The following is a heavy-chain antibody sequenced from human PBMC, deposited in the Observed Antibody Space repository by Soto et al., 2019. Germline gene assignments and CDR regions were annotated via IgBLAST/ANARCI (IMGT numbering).Heavy chain of an antibody. CDR3: ARAGSGYDPLDY. CDR1: GGSISSGGYY. CDR2: IYYSGST. D-gene: IGHD5-12*01. Sequence: SETLSLTCTVSGGSISSGGYYWSWIRQHPGKGLEWIGYIYYSGSTYYNPSLKSRVTISVDTSKNQFSLKLSSVTAADTAVYYCARAGSGYDPLDYWGQGTLVTVSS. V-gene: IGHV4-31*03. J-gene: IGHJ4*02.